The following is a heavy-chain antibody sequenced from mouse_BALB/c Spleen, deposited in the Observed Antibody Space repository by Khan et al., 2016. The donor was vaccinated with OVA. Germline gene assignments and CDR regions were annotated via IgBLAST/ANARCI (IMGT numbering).Heavy chain of an antibody. V-gene: IGHV3-2*02. J-gene: IGHJ4*01. CDR3: ASERIYYDYSHAMDY. CDR2: ISYSGST. D-gene: IGHD2-4*01. Sequence: EVQLQESGPGLVKPSQSLSLTCTVTGYSITSDYAWNWIRQFPGNKLEWMGYISYSGSTSYNPSLKSRISITRDTSKNQFFLQLNSVTTEDTATXYSASERIYYDYSHAMDYWGQGTSVTVSS. CDR1: GYSITSDYA.